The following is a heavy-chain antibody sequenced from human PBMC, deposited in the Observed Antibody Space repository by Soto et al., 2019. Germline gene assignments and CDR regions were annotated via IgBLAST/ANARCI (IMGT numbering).Heavy chain of an antibody. CDR2: ISAYNGNT. V-gene: IGHV1-18*01. CDR3: ATMAHPGDY. D-gene: IGHD2-8*01. J-gene: IGHJ4*02. CDR1: GYTFTSYG. Sequence: QVQLVQSGAEVKKPGASVKVSCKASGYTFTSYGISWVRQAPGQGLEWMAWISAYNGNTKYAQKLQGRDTMTTDTSERTAHRDVRSLRSDDTAVNYSATMAHPGDYWGQGTLVTVSS.